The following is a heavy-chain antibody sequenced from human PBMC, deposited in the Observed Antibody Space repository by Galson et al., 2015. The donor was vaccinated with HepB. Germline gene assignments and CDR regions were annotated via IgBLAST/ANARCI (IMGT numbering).Heavy chain of an antibody. V-gene: IGHV3-48*02. D-gene: IGHD1-1*01. Sequence: SLRLSCAASGFTFSSHSMNWVRQAPGKGLEWVSYISSSGTTIYYADSVKGRLTISRDNAKNSLYLQMNSLGDEDTAVYYCARDPSPTTDAWYYFDYWGQGTLVTVSS. J-gene: IGHJ4*02. CDR1: GFTFSSHS. CDR2: ISSSGTTI. CDR3: ARDPSPTTDAWYYFDY.